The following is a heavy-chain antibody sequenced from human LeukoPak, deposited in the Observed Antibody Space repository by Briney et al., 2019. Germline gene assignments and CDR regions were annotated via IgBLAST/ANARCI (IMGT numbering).Heavy chain of an antibody. CDR1: GYSFTSYW. J-gene: IGHJ6*02. V-gene: IGHV5-51*01. Sequence: GASLKISCKGSGYSFTSYWFGWVRQMPGKGLEWMGIIYPGDSDTRYSPSFQGQVTISADKSISTAYLQWSSLKASDTAMYYCARGAGGYYDSSGSPRLYYYYGMDVWGQGTTVTVSS. D-gene: IGHD3-22*01. CDR2: IYPGDSDT. CDR3: ARGAGGYYDSSGSPRLYYYYGMDV.